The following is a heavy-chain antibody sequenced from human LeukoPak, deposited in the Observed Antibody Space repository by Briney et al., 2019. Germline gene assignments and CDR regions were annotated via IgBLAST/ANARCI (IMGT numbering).Heavy chain of an antibody. CDR1: GFTFSRYT. CDR3: ARAHPGFDY. Sequence: GGSLRLSCAASGFTFSRYTMNCVRQAPGKGLEWVSSIGSSSSFIYYADSVKGRFTISRDNAKNSLFLQMNSLRAEDTAVYYCARAHPGFDYWGQGTLVTVSS. J-gene: IGHJ4*02. CDR2: IGSSSSFI. V-gene: IGHV3-21*01.